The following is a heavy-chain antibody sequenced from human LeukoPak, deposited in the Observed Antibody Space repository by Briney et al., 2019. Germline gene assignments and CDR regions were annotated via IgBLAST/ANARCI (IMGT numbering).Heavy chain of an antibody. Sequence: GGSLRLSCAASGFTVSSNYMSWVRQAPEKGLEWGSIIYSRGSTYYEEHVKRRFPISRDDSKNTLYLQMNSLRAEDTDVYYCASGGMGARKYYCDPFDYWGQGTLVTVSS. CDR2: IYSRGST. J-gene: IGHJ4*02. CDR1: GFTVSSNY. CDR3: ASGGMGARKYYCDPFDY. D-gene: IGHD3-10*01. V-gene: IGHV3-53*01.